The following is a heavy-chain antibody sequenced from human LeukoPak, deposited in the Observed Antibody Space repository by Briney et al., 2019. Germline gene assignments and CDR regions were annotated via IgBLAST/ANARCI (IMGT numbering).Heavy chain of an antibody. D-gene: IGHD3-3*01. CDR1: GGFISSSSYY. Sequence: PSETLSLTCTVSGGFISSSSYYWGWIRQPPGRGLEWIGSIYYSGSTYYNPSLKSRVTISVDTSKNQFSLKLSSVTAADTAVYYCAGIDYDFWSGYPAPGYWGQGTLVTVSS. V-gene: IGHV4-39*01. J-gene: IGHJ4*02. CDR2: IYYSGST. CDR3: AGIDYDFWSGYPAPGY.